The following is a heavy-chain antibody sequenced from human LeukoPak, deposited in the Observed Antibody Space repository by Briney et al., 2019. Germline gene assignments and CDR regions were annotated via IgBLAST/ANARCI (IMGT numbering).Heavy chain of an antibody. CDR2: INPNSGGT. D-gene: IGHD4-11*01. Sequence: ASVKVSCKASGYTFTGYYMHWVRQAPGQGLEWMGWINPNSGGTNYAQKFQGRVTMTRDTSISTAYMELRRLRSDDTAVYYCARDAIVRDYSNSDYWGQGTLVTVSS. J-gene: IGHJ4*02. CDR1: GYTFTGYY. V-gene: IGHV1-2*02. CDR3: ARDAIVRDYSNSDY.